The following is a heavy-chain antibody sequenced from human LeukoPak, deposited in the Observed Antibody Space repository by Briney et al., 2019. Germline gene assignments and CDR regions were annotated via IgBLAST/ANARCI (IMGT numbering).Heavy chain of an antibody. CDR3: ARTSDEKLILFDY. CDR2: ISTSNGNT. V-gene: IGHV1-18*01. D-gene: IGHD2-21*01. J-gene: IGHJ4*02. Sequence: ASVKVSCRASVYSFARYGFTWVRQAPGQGLEWLGWISTSNGNTKYVQKLQGRVTMTIDTSTSTAYMELGSLRYDDTAVYYCARTSDEKLILFDYWGEGTLLTVSS. CDR1: VYSFARYG.